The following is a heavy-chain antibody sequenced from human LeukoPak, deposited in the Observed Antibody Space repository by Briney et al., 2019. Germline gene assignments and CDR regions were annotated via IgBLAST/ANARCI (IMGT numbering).Heavy chain of an antibody. D-gene: IGHD3-22*01. CDR1: GFTFSNYG. CDR2: ISYDGSDK. V-gene: IGHV3-30*18. CDR3: AKNHFDSSGSYVDG. Sequence: GGSLRLSCAASGFTFSNYGMHWVRQAPGKGLEWVTLISYDGSDKYYADSVKGRFTISRDNFKNMLYLQMNSLRAEDTAVYYCAKNHFDSSGSYVDGWGQGTLVTVSS. J-gene: IGHJ4*02.